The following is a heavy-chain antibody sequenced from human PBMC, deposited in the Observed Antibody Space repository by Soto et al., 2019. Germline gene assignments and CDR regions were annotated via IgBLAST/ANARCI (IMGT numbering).Heavy chain of an antibody. J-gene: IGHJ4*02. CDR1: GITVSSNY. CDR3: ASGYDWDLLFDY. D-gene: IGHD5-12*01. CDR2: TYSGGTT. Sequence: EVQLVESGGGLVQPGGSLRLSCAASGITVSSNYMNWVRQAPGKGLEWVSATYSGGTTYYADSVRGRFTISRDHSKNTLYLQINSLRVEDTAMYYCASGYDWDLLFDYWGQGALVTVSS. V-gene: IGHV3-53*04.